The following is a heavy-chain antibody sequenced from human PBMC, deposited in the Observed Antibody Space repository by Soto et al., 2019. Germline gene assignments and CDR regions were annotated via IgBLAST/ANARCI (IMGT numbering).Heavy chain of an antibody. CDR2: IYHSGST. CDR3: ARRPYDSSGYYHYYYYGMDV. CDR1: GGSFSGYD. D-gene: IGHD3-22*01. V-gene: IGHV4-34*01. J-gene: IGHJ6*02. Sequence: SETLSLTCAVYGGSFSGYDWSWIRQPPGKGLEWIGEIYHSGSTNYNPSLKSRVTISVDKSKNQFSLKLSSVTAADTAVYYCARRPYDSSGYYHYYYYGMDVWGQGTTVTVSS.